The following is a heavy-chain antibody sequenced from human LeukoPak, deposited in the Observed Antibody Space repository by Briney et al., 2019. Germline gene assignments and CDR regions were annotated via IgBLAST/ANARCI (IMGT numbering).Heavy chain of an antibody. CDR2: IYYSGST. Sequence: NASETLSLTCTVSGGSISDYYSWIRQPPGKGLEWIGYIYYSGSTNYNPSLKSRVTISVDTSKNQFSLNLSSVTAADTAVYYCARGSGYYGWFDPWGQGTLVTVSS. CDR3: ARGSGYYGWFDP. V-gene: IGHV4-59*01. CDR1: GGSISDYY. D-gene: IGHD3-10*01. J-gene: IGHJ5*02.